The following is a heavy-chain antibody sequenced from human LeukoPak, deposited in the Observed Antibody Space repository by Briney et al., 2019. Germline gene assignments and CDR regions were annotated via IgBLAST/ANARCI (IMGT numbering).Heavy chain of an antibody. D-gene: IGHD5-18*01. CDR2: INTGNGNA. V-gene: IGHV1-3*04. CDR1: RYIFTSYP. J-gene: IGHJ4*02. CDR3: ARDRAMADY. Sequence: ASVKVCCKASRYIFTSYPIHWVRQTPGQRLECMGWINTGNGNAKYSQRFEGRVTVTTDTSAAAAYMELSSLRSEDTAVYYCARDRAMADYWGQGTLVTVSS.